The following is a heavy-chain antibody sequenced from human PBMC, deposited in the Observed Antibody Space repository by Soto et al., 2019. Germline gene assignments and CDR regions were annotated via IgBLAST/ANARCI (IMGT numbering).Heavy chain of an antibody. Sequence: QVQLVQSGAEVKKPGASVKVSCKASGYTFTSYAMHWVRQAPGQRLEWMGWINAGNGNTKYSQKFQGRVTITRDTSASTAYMELSSLRSEDTAVYYCARNFGTAMAYYFDYWGQGTLVTVSS. CDR1: GYTFTSYA. CDR2: INAGNGNT. J-gene: IGHJ4*02. D-gene: IGHD5-18*01. CDR3: ARNFGTAMAYYFDY. V-gene: IGHV1-3*01.